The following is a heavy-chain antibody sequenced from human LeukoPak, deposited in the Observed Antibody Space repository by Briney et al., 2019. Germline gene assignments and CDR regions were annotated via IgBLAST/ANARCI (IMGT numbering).Heavy chain of an antibody. D-gene: IGHD3-22*01. CDR2: ISSSSSYI. CDR1: GFTFSSYS. J-gene: IGHJ4*02. CDR3: VANRYYYDSSGYYDVGY. V-gene: IGHV3-21*01. Sequence: GGSLRLSCAASGFTFSSYSMNWVRQAPGKGLEWVSSISSSSSYIYYADSVKGRFTISRDNAKNSLYLQMNSLRAEDTAVYYCVANRYYYDSSGYYDVGYWGQGTLVTVSS.